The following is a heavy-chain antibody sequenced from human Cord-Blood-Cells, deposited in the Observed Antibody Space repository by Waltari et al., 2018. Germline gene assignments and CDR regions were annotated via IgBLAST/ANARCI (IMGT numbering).Heavy chain of an antibody. D-gene: IGHD3-3*01. J-gene: IGHJ4*02. Sequence: QVQLQQRGAGLLKPSETLSLTCAVYGGSFSGYYWSWIRHPPGKGLEWIGEINHSGSTNYNPSLKGRVTISVDTSKNQFSLKLSSVSAADTAVYYCARGDPYYDFWSGYYTYYFDYWGQGTLVTVSS. V-gene: IGHV4-34*01. CDR2: INHSGST. CDR3: ARGDPYYDFWSGYYTYYFDY. CDR1: GGSFSGYY.